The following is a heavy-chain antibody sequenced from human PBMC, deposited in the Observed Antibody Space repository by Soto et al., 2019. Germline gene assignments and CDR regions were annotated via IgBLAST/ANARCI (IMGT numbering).Heavy chain of an antibody. D-gene: IGHD3-16*01. CDR3: ARLYGNSRVWTWFAP. Sequence: VQLVESGGGLVQPGGSLRLSCEASGFMFSIYTLNWVRQAPGKGLEWISYISAGSDAIHYADSVKGRFTISRDNAKKSMYLQKNSLGYEDTAVYFCARLYGNSRVWTWFAPWGQGTLVTVSS. J-gene: IGHJ5*02. CDR2: ISAGSDAI. V-gene: IGHV3-48*02. CDR1: GFMFSIYT.